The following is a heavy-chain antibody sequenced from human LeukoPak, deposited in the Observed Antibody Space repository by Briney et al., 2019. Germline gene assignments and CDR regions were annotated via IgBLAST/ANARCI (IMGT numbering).Heavy chain of an antibody. Sequence: GESLKISCRGSGYSFTTYWIGWVRQMPGKGLEWVGIIYPGDSDTRYRPSFQGQVTISADKSISAAYLQWNSLKASDTAMYYYARTGYSGYTFDYWGQGTLVTVSS. CDR1: GYSFTTYW. D-gene: IGHD5-12*01. J-gene: IGHJ4*02. V-gene: IGHV5-51*01. CDR2: IYPGDSDT. CDR3: ARTGYSGYTFDY.